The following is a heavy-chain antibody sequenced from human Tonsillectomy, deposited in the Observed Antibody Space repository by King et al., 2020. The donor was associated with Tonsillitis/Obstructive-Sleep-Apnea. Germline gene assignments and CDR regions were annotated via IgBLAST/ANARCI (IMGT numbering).Heavy chain of an antibody. V-gene: IGHV3-66*01. Sequence: EVQLVESGGGLVQPGGSLRLSCAASGFTVSSNYMIWVRQAPGKGLEWVSVIYSGGSTSYADSVKGRFPISRDNSKNTPYLQINSLRAEDTAVYYCARALFEDCTGGVCYYYYYMDVWGKGTTVTVSS. CDR2: IYSGGST. J-gene: IGHJ6*03. CDR1: GFTVSSNY. D-gene: IGHD2-8*02. CDR3: ARALFEDCTGGVCYYYYYMDV.